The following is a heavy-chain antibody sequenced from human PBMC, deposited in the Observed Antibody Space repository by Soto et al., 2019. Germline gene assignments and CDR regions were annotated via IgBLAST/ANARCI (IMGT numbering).Heavy chain of an antibody. V-gene: IGHV4-59*01. J-gene: IGHJ6*02. CDR1: GGSLGSYY. CDR2: VFYTGRA. CDR3: ASDGDRRMNTTPSYYNGMDV. D-gene: IGHD2-21*02. Sequence: SDTLSLTFTVSGGSLGSYYWSWIRQPPGRGLEWIGYVFYTGRANYNASLKSRVSISLDTSNYQFSLKLSSVTAADTAVYYCASDGDRRMNTTPSYYNGMDVWGQGTTVTVSS.